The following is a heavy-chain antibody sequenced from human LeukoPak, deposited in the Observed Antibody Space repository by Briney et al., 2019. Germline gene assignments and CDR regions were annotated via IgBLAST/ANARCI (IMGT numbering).Heavy chain of an antibody. Sequence: GGSLRLSCAASGFIFTDYWMHWVRQAPGKELVWVARIRGDGRATTYADSVKGRFTISRDNAMNTVSLQMKSLRAEDTGIYYCARFYFPEEHDRAWYEAHWGQGIRVTVS. CDR2: IRGDGRAT. CDR1: GFIFTDYW. D-gene: IGHD6-19*01. CDR3: ARFYFPEEHDRAWYEAH. J-gene: IGHJ4*02. V-gene: IGHV3-74*01.